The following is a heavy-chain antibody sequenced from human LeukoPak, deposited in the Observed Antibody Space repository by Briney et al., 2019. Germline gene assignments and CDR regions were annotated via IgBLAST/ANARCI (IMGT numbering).Heavy chain of an antibody. CDR2: MNPNSGNT. Sequence: GASVKVSCKASGYTFTSYDINWVRQATGQGLEWMGWMNPNSGNTGYAQKFQGRVTMTRNTSISTAYMELSSLRSEDTAVYYCARGPGWTYSSSSTSYYYLDVWGKGTTVTVSS. CDR3: ARGPGWTYSSSSTSYYYLDV. J-gene: IGHJ6*03. CDR1: GYTFTSYD. D-gene: IGHD6-6*01. V-gene: IGHV1-8*01.